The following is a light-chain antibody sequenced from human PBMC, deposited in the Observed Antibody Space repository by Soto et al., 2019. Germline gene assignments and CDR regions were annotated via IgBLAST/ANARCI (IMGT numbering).Light chain of an antibody. CDR1: QFFLHITGETF. CDR3: MQSTQLPPT. V-gene: IGKV2D-29*02. J-gene: IGKJ5*01. Sequence: DVVMTQTPLSLSAAPGQPAPISCKPSQFFLHITGETFLFWYLQKPGQSPQLLIYEVSTRVSGVPDRFSGSGSGTDFTLEISRVETDDVGIYYCMQSTQLPPTFGQGTRLEIK. CDR2: EVS.